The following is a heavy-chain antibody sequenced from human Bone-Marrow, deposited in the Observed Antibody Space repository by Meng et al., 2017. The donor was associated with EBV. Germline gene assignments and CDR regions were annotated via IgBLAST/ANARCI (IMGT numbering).Heavy chain of an antibody. D-gene: IGHD6-19*01. CDR2: VHYTGST. J-gene: IGHJ5*02. Sequence: QLQLRGAGPGHVNPSGTLSLTCPVSGDSISSFSYWGWIRQPPGRGLEWIGSVHYTGSTYYSPSLKSRVTVSVDTSKNQFSLRLTSVTAADTAVYYCARPFPSWQSPRLDPFGAWGQGTLVTVSS. CDR1: GDSISSFSY. CDR3: ARPFPSWQSPRLDPFGA. V-gene: IGHV4-39*01.